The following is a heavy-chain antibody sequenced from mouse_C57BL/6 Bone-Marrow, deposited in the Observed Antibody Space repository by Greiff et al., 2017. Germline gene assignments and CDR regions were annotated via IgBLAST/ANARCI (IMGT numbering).Heavy chain of an antibody. J-gene: IGHJ3*01. CDR1: GFTFSSYA. CDR2: ISSGGDYI. Sequence: EVHLVESGEGLVKPGGSLKLSCAASGFTFSSYAMSWVRQTPEKRLEWVAYISSGGDYIYYADTVKGRFTISRDNARNTLYLQMSSLKSEDTAMYYCTRDDDSLFAYWGQGTLVTVSA. V-gene: IGHV5-9-1*02. CDR3: TRDDDSLFAY.